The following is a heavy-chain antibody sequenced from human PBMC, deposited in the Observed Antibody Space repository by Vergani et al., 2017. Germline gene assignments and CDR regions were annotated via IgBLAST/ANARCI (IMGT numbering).Heavy chain of an antibody. D-gene: IGHD6-19*01. CDR2: IYYSGST. CDR3: AKDRGAVAEPYYYYGMDV. J-gene: IGHJ6*02. Sequence: QVQLQESGPGLVKPSQTLSLTCTVSGGSISSGDYYWSWIRQPPGKGLEWIGYIYYSGSTYYNPSLKSRVTISVDTSKNQFSLKLSSVTAADTAVCYCAKDRGAVAEPYYYYGMDVWGQGTTVTVSS. V-gene: IGHV4-30-4*01. CDR1: GGSISSGDYY.